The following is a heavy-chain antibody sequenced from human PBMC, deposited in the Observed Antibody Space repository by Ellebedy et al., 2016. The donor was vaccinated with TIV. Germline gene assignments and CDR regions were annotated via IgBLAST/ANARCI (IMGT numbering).Heavy chain of an antibody. J-gene: IGHJ6*02. CDR1: GGSISRSSYD. CDR3: AVVTPWHYYYGLDV. V-gene: IGHV4-39*01. D-gene: IGHD4-23*01. Sequence: MPGGSLRLSCSVSGGSISRSSYDWGWIRQPPGKGLEWIGIIYYSGSTYYNPSLKSRVTISVDTSKNQFSLKLTSVTAADTAVYYCAVVTPWHYYYGLDVWGQGTTVTVSS. CDR2: IYYSGST.